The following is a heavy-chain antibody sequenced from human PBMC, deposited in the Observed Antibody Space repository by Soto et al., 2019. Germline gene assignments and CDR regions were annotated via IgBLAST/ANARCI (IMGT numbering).Heavy chain of an antibody. Sequence: GGSLRLSCAASGFTFSDYYMSWIRQAPGRGLEWVSYISSSGSTIYYADSVKGRFTISRDNAKNSLYLQMNSLRAEDTAVYYCARESRLKQLGHYYYYVMDVWGQGTTVTVSS. J-gene: IGHJ6*02. D-gene: IGHD6-13*01. V-gene: IGHV3-11*01. CDR3: ARESRLKQLGHYYYYVMDV. CDR1: GFTFSDYY. CDR2: ISSSGSTI.